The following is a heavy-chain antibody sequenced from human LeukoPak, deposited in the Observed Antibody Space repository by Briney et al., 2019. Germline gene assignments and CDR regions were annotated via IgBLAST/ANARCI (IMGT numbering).Heavy chain of an antibody. CDR2: INWNGGST. J-gene: IGHJ3*02. CDR1: GFTFDDYG. CDR3: VRSYYDSSGYYLNAFDI. D-gene: IGHD3-22*01. Sequence: GGSLRLSCAASGFTFDDYGMSWVRQAPGKGLEWVSGINWNGGSTGYADSVKGRFTISRDNAKNSLYLQMNSLRAEDTALYYCVRSYYDSSGYYLNAFDIWGQGTMVTVSS. V-gene: IGHV3-20*04.